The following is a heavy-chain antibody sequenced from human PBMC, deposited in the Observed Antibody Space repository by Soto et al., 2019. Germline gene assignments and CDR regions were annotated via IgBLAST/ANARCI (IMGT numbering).Heavy chain of an antibody. J-gene: IGHJ6*02. CDR2: IYYSGST. Sequence: TLSLTCTVSGGSISSGGYYWSWIRQHPGKGLEWIGYIYYSGSTYYNPSLKSRVTISVDTSKNQFSLKLSSVTAADTAVYYCAAGTFYETHIGHYYYGMDVWGQGTTVTVSS. CDR1: GGSISSGGYY. D-gene: IGHD6-13*01. CDR3: AAGTFYETHIGHYYYGMDV. V-gene: IGHV4-31*03.